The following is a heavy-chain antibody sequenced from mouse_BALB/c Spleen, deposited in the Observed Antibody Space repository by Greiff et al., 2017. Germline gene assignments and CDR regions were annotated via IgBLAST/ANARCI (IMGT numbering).Heavy chain of an antibody. D-gene: IGHD4-1*01. Sequence: DVKLVESGGGLVKPGGSLKLSCAASGFTFSSYTMSWVRQTPEKRLEWVATISSGGSYTYYPDSVKGRFTISRDNAKNTLYLQMSSLKSEDTAMYYCTRVWDDYAMDYWGQGTSVTVSS. CDR1: GFTFSSYT. J-gene: IGHJ4*01. CDR3: TRVWDDYAMDY. CDR2: ISSGGSYT. V-gene: IGHV5-6-4*01.